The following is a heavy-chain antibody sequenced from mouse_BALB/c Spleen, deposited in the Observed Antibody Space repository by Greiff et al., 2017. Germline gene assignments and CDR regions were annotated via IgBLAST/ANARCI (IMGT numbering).Heavy chain of an antibody. CDR3: TDYDGVWFAY. CDR2: IYPGNSDT. CDR1: GYTFTSYW. Sequence: EVQRVESGTVLARPGASVKMSCKASGYTFTSYWMHWVKQRPGQGLEWIGAIYPGNSDTSYNQKFKGKAKLTAVTSTSTAYMELSSLTNEDSAVYYCTDYDGVWFAYWGQGTLVTVSA. J-gene: IGHJ3*01. D-gene: IGHD2-4*01. V-gene: IGHV1-5*01.